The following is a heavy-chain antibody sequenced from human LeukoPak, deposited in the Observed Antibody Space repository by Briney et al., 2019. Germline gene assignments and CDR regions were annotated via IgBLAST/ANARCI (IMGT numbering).Heavy chain of an antibody. V-gene: IGHV4-31*03. D-gene: IGHD2-2*01. CDR2: IYYSGST. CDR3: ARNNIVVVPAAYWFDP. J-gene: IGHJ5*02. Sequence: PSETLSLTCTVSGGSISSGGYYWRWLRQHPGKGLEWIGYIYYSGSTYYNPSLKSRVTISVDTSKNQFSLKLSSVTAADTAVYYCARNNIVVVPAAYWFDPWGQGTLVTVSS. CDR1: GGSISSGGYY.